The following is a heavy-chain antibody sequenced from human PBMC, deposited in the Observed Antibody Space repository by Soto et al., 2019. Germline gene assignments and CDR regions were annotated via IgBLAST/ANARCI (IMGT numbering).Heavy chain of an antibody. Sequence: QVQLQESGPGLVKPSETLSLTCTVSGGSVSSGSYYWSWIRQPPGKGLEWIGYIYYSGSTNYNPSLKRRVTISVDTSQNQFSLKLSSVTAADTAVYYCARSSYYGSGNPWAGYWGQGTLVTVSS. CDR3: ARSSYYGSGNPWAGY. CDR2: IYYSGST. CDR1: GGSVSSGSYY. J-gene: IGHJ4*02. V-gene: IGHV4-61*01. D-gene: IGHD3-10*01.